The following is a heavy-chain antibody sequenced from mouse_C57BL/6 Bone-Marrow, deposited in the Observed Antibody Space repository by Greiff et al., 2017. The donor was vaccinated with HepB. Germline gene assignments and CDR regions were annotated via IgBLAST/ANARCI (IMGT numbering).Heavy chain of an antibody. V-gene: IGHV1-54*01. Sequence: QVQLQQSGAELVRPGTSVKVSCTASGYAFTNYLIEWVKQRPGQGLEWIGVINPGSGGTNYNEKFKGKATLTADKSSSTAYLQLSRLTSEDTAVYFCARGGWLLRYWYFDVWGTGTTVTASS. CDR1: GYAFTNYL. CDR3: ARGGWLLRYWYFDV. D-gene: IGHD2-3*01. J-gene: IGHJ1*03. CDR2: INPGSGGT.